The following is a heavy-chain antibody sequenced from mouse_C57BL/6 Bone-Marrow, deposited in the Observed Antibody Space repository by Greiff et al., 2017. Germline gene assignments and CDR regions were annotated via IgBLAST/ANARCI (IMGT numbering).Heavy chain of an antibody. CDR3: AKIYYDYDGAMDY. CDR1: GFSLTSYA. Sequence: VQLQESGPGLVAPSQSLSITCTVSGFSLTSYAISWVRQPPGKGLEWLGVIWTGGGTNYNSALKSRLSISKDNSKSQVFLKMNSLQTDDTARYYCAKIYYDYDGAMDYWGQGTSVTVSS. V-gene: IGHV2-9-1*01. J-gene: IGHJ4*01. D-gene: IGHD2-4*01. CDR2: IWTGGGT.